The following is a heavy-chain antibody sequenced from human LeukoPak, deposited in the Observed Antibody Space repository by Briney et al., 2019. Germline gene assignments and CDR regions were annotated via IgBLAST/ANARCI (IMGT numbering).Heavy chain of an antibody. V-gene: IGHV4-61*02. CDR3: AREEYYDFWSGYYY. Sequence: SETLSLTCTVSGGSISSGSYYWSWIRQRAGKGLEWIGRIYTSGSTNYNPSLKSRVTISVDTSKNQFSLKLSPVTAADTAAYYCAREEYYDFWSGYYYWGQGTLVTVSS. D-gene: IGHD3-3*01. CDR2: IYTSGST. CDR1: GGSISSGSYY. J-gene: IGHJ4*02.